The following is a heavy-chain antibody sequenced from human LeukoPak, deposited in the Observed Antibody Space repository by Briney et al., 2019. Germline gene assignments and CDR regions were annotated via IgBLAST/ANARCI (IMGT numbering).Heavy chain of an antibody. D-gene: IGHD2-2*01. CDR3: ARTMGTSTSSTLDY. Sequence: GESLKISCKGSGYSFTTYWIAWVRQMPGKGLEWMGIIYPGDSDTRYRPSFQGQVTISADKSITTAYLQWSSLKASDTAIYYCARTMGTSTSSTLDYWGQGTLSPSPQ. CDR1: GYSFTTYW. J-gene: IGHJ4*02. CDR2: IYPGDSDT. V-gene: IGHV5-51*01.